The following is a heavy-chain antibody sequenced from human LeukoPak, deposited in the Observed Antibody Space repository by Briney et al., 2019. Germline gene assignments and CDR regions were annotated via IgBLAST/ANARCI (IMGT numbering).Heavy chain of an antibody. D-gene: IGHD3/OR15-3a*01. CDR1: GGSISSLY. J-gene: IGHJ3*02. CDR2: IYYTGST. Sequence: SETLSLTCSVSGGSISSLYWSWLRQPPGKGLEWIGYIYYTGSTNYNPSLKSRVTMFVDMSKNQFSLRLSSVTAADTAVYYCARGLSRSFAFDIWGQGTMVTVSS. V-gene: IGHV4-59*08. CDR3: ARGLSRSFAFDI.